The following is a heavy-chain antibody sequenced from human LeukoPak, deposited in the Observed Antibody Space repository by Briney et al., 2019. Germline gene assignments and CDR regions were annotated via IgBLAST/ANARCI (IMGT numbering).Heavy chain of an antibody. J-gene: IGHJ4*02. CDR1: GFTFSSYG. CDR3: AKNSKVVITCYFDY. D-gene: IGHD3-22*01. CDR2: ISYDGSNK. Sequence: PGGSLRLSCAASGFTFSSYGMHWVRQAPGKGLEWVAVISYDGSNKYYADSVKGRFTISRDNSKNTLYLQMNSLRAEDTAVYYCAKNSKVVITCYFDYWGQGTLVTVSS. V-gene: IGHV3-30*18.